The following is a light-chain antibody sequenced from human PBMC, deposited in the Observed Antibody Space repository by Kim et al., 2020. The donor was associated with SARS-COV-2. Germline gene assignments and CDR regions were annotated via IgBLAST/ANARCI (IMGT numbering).Light chain of an antibody. CDR1: QSVSSN. V-gene: IGKV3-15*01. CDR3: QQYNNWPWYT. Sequence: VSPGERATLSCRASQSVSSNLAWYQQKPGQAPRLLIYGASTRATGIPARFSGSGSGTEFTLTISSLQSEDFAVYYCQQYNNWPWYTFGQGTKLEI. J-gene: IGKJ2*01. CDR2: GAS.